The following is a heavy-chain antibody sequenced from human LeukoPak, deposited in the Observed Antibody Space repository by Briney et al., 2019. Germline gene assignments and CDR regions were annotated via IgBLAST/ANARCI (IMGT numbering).Heavy chain of an antibody. CDR2: IYYSGST. V-gene: IGHV4-39*01. CDR3: ARHSNARQLVYYFDY. CDR1: GGSISSSSYY. D-gene: IGHD6-13*01. Sequence: PSETLSLTCTVSGGSISSSSYYWGWIRQPPGKGLEWIGSIYYSGSTYYNPSLKSRVTISVDTSKNQFSLKPSSVTAADTAVYYCARHSNARQLVYYFDYWGQGTLVTVSS. J-gene: IGHJ4*02.